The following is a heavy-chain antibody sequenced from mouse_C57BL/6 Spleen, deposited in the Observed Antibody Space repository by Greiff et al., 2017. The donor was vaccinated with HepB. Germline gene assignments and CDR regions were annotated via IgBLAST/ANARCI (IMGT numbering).Heavy chain of an antibody. CDR2: INPSTGGT. J-gene: IGHJ2*01. CDR3: ARRGSSVDY. Sequence: EVQLQQSGPELVKPGASVKISCKASGYSFTGYYMHWVKQSPEKSLEWIGEINPSTGGTSYNQKFKGKATLTVDKSSSTAFMQLKSLTSEDSAVYYCARRGSSVDYWGQGTTLTVSS. CDR1: GYSFTGYY. D-gene: IGHD1-1*01. V-gene: IGHV1-43*01.